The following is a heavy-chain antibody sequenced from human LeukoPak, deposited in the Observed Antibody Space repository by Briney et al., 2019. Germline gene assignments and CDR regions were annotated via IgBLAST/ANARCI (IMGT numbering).Heavy chain of an antibody. CDR3: ARDGGDDAFDI. CDR2: ITSDGSST. D-gene: IGHD3-10*01. V-gene: IGHV3-74*01. J-gene: IGHJ3*02. Sequence: GGSLRLSCAASGFTFSSYWMHWVRQAPGKGLVWVSRITSDGSSTSYADSVKGRFTISRDNAKNTLYLQMNSLRAEDTAVYYCARDGGDDAFDIWVQGTMVTVSS. CDR1: GFTFSSYW.